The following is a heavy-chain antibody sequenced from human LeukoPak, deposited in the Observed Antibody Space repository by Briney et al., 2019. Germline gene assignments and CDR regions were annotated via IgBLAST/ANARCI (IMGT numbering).Heavy chain of an antibody. CDR3: ARGAVGQHRSKGDAFDI. D-gene: IGHD1-1*01. CDR2: TYYRSNWYN. CDR1: GDSVSSNSAA. V-gene: IGHV6-1*01. Sequence: SQTLSLTCATSGDSVSSNSAAWSWIRQSPSRGLEWLGRTYYRSNWYNDYAVFVKSRITINPDTSKNQFFLQLNSLTPEDTAVYYCARGAVGQHRSKGDAFDIWGQGTMVTVSS. J-gene: IGHJ3*02.